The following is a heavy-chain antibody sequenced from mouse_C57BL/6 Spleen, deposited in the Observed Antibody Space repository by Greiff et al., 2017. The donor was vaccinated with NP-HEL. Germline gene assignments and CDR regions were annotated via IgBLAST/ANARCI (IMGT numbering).Heavy chain of an antibody. Sequence: EVQLQQSGTVLARPGASVKMSCKTSGYTFTSYWMHWVKQRPGQGLEWIGAIYPGNSDTSYNQKFKGKAKLTAVTSASTAYMELSSLTNEDSAVYYCTRQYDYDPLAAFDYWGQGTTLTVSS. CDR3: TRQYDYDPLAAFDY. CDR1: GYTFTSYW. CDR2: IYPGNSDT. D-gene: IGHD2-4*01. V-gene: IGHV1-5*01. J-gene: IGHJ2*01.